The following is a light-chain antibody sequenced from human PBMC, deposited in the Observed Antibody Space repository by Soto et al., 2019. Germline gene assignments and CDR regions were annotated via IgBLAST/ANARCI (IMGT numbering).Light chain of an antibody. CDR2: AAS. Sequence: DIQMTQSPSSLSASVGDRVTITCRASQNIASYLNWYQQRPGKAPELLIYAASSLQSGVPLRFSSSGSGTEFTLTIDSLQPEDFASYYCQQNFNVPRTFGQGTKVEI. J-gene: IGKJ1*01. CDR1: QNIASY. V-gene: IGKV1-39*01. CDR3: QQNFNVPRT.